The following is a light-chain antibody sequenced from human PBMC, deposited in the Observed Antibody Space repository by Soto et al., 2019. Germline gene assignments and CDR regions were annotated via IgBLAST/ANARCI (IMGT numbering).Light chain of an antibody. CDR1: QDITTW. CDR2: AAS. CDR3: QQYGSSPPWT. J-gene: IGKJ1*01. V-gene: IGKV1-12*01. Sequence: DIQLAQSPSSVSAFVGDRFAVTFRASQDITTWLALYQKKPGEAPRLLIYAASSLYSGVPTRFSGSGTGTEFTLTISNLQPEDFAIYYCQQYGSSPPWTFGQGTKV.